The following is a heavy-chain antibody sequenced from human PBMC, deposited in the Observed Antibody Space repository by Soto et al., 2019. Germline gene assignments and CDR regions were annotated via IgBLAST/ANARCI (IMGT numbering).Heavy chain of an antibody. CDR2: ISGSGGST. Sequence: EVQLLESGGGLVQPGGSLRLSCAASSSYAMSWVRQAPGKGLEWVSAISGSGGSTYYADSVKGRFTISRDNSKNTLYLQMNSLRAEDTAVYYCAQEGGRGGGSFDYWGQGTPVTVSS. D-gene: IGHD3-16*01. CDR3: AQEGGRGGGSFDY. CDR1: SSYA. J-gene: IGHJ4*02. V-gene: IGHV3-23*01.